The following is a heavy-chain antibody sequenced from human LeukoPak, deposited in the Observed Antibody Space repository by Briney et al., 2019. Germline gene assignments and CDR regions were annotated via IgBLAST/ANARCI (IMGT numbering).Heavy chain of an antibody. CDR3: AREEPGRYDILTGYDV. CDR2: IYTSGST. CDR1: GGSISSYY. V-gene: IGHV4-4*07. J-gene: IGHJ4*02. D-gene: IGHD3-9*01. Sequence: SETLSLTCTVSGGSISSYYWSWIRQPAGKGLEWIGRIYTSGSTNYNPSLKSRVTMSVDTSKNQFSLKLSSVTAADTAVYYCAREEPGRYDILTGYDVWGQGTLVTVSS.